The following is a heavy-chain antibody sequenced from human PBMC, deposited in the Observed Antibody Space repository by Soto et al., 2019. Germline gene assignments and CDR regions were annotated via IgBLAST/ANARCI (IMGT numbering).Heavy chain of an antibody. D-gene: IGHD2-21*02. J-gene: IGHJ4*02. CDR2: IYPGDSKT. CDR3: ARLAYCGGDCDPRSPFDY. CDR1: GFSFTTYW. Sequence: GESLKISCKGSGFSFTTYWIAWVRQMPGKGLEWMGIIYPGDSKTTYSPSFQGQVTISADKSISTAYLQWSSLKASDTAMYYCARLAYCGGDCDPRSPFDYWGQGTLVTVSS. V-gene: IGHV5-51*01.